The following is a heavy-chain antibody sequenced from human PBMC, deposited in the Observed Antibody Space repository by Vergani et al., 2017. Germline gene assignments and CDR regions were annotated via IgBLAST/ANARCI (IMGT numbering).Heavy chain of an antibody. J-gene: IGHJ2*01. CDR2: INHSGST. CDR3: ARHIQRWHWYFDL. V-gene: IGHV4-34*01. Sequence: QVQLQQWGAGLLKPSETLSLTCAVYGGSFSGYYWSWIRQPPGKGLEWIGEINHSGSTNYNPSLKSRVTISVDTSKNQFSLKLSSVTAADTAVYYCARHIQRWHWYFDLWGRGTLVTVSS. CDR1: GGSFSGYY. D-gene: IGHD5-18*01.